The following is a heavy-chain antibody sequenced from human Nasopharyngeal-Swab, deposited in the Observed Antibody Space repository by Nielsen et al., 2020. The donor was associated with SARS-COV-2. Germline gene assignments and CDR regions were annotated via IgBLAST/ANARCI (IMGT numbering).Heavy chain of an antibody. CDR2: INIDGSRT. Sequence: GESLKISCAVSGFTFTNYWMHWVRRTPGKGLVWVSRINIDGSRTGYADSVKGRFTISRDNAKNTLFLQMNSLRAEDTAVYYCARGHYGLDVWGQGTTVTVSS. J-gene: IGHJ6*02. V-gene: IGHV3-74*01. CDR1: GFTFTNYW. CDR3: ARGHYGLDV.